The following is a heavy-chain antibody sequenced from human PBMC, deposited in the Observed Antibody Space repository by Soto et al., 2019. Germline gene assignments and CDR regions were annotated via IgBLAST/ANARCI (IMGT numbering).Heavy chain of an antibody. CDR3: ATYYYDSSGYHNN. V-gene: IGHV4-30-2*01. J-gene: IGHJ4*02. CDR1: GGSISSGGYS. D-gene: IGHD3-22*01. CDR2: IYHSGST. Sequence: SEILSLTCAVSGGSISSGGYSWSWIRQPPGKGLEWIGYIYHSGSTYYNPSLKSRVTISVDRSKNQFSLKLSSVTAADTAVYYCATYYYDSSGYHNNWGQGTLVTVSS.